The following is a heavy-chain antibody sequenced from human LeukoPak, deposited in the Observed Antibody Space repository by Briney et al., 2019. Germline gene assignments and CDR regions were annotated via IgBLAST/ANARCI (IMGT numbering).Heavy chain of an antibody. J-gene: IGHJ4*02. CDR1: GFTFSTYA. CDR2: ISGSSGST. Sequence: GGSLRLSCVASGFTFSTYAMSWVRQAPGKGLEWVSSISGSSGSTYYAEFVKGRSTISRDNSKNTLYLQMNSLRAEDTAVYYCAKGGQRYDFWRFDYWGQGTLVSVSS. CDR3: AKGGQRYDFWRFDY. D-gene: IGHD3-3*01. V-gene: IGHV3-23*01.